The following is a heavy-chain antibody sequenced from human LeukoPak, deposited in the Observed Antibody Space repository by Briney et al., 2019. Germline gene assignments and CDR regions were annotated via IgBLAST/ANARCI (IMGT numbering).Heavy chain of an antibody. CDR1: GFTFSSYG. D-gene: IGHD3-10*01. Sequence: GGSLRLSCAASGFTFSSYGMHWVRQAPGKGLEWVAVIWYDGSNKYYADSVKGRFTISRDNSKNTLYLQMNSLRAEDTAVYYCAKDHAGYYGSGSYFDYWGQGTLVTVSS. CDR2: IWYDGSNK. CDR3: AKDHAGYYGSGSYFDY. V-gene: IGHV3-33*06. J-gene: IGHJ4*02.